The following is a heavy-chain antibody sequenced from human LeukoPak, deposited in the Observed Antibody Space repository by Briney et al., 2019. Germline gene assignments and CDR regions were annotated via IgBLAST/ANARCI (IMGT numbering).Heavy chain of an antibody. Sequence: GGSLRLSCAASGFTFSSYAMSWVRQAPGKGLEWVSVIYSGGSTYYAASVKGRFTMSKDRSKNTLYLQMDSLRAEDTGVYYCARDVYSSGWYGGFEHWGQGALVTVSS. CDR1: GFTFSSYA. D-gene: IGHD6-19*01. V-gene: IGHV3-66*01. J-gene: IGHJ4*02. CDR2: IYSGGST. CDR3: ARDVYSSGWYGGFEH.